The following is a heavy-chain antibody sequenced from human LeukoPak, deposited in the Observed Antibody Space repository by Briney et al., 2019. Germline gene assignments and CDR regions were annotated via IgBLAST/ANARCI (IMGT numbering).Heavy chain of an antibody. V-gene: IGHV3-7*03. CDR2: IKQDGSEK. Sequence: GGSLRLSCAASGSTFSSYWMGWVRQAPGKGLEWVANIKQDGSEKHYADSVKGRFTISRDNAKNSLYLQMNSLRAEDTAVYYRASHVRYCTSTNCYQDAFDIWGQGTMVTVSS. CDR3: ASHVRYCTSTNCYQDAFDI. J-gene: IGHJ3*02. D-gene: IGHD2-2*01. CDR1: GSTFSSYW.